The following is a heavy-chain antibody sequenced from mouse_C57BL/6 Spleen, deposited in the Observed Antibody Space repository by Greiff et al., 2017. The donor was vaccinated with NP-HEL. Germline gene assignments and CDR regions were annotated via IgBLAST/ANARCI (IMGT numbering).Heavy chain of an antibody. Sequence: EVKLVESGGDLVKPGGSLKLSCAASGFTFSSYGMSWVRQTPDKRLEWVATISSGGSYTYYPDSVKGRFTISRDNAKNNLYLQMSSLKSEDTAMYYCARQKVATAGDYWGQGTSVTVSS. CDR1: GFTFSSYG. V-gene: IGHV5-6*01. J-gene: IGHJ4*01. CDR3: ARQKVATAGDY. D-gene: IGHD1-1*01. CDR2: ISSGGSYT.